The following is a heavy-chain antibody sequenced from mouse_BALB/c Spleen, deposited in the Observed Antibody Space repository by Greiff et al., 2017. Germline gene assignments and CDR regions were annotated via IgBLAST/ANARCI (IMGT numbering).Heavy chain of an antibody. D-gene: IGHD2-10*02. CDR2: INPGSGGT. CDR3: ARREYGNYHYAMDY. Sequence: VQRVESGAELVRPGTSVKVSCKASGYAFTNYLIEWVKQRPGQGLEWIGVINPGSGGTNYNEKFKGKATLTADKSSSTAYMQLSSLTSDDSAVYFCARREYGNYHYAMDYWGQGTSVTVSS. V-gene: IGHV1-54*01. CDR1: GYAFTNYL. J-gene: IGHJ4*01.